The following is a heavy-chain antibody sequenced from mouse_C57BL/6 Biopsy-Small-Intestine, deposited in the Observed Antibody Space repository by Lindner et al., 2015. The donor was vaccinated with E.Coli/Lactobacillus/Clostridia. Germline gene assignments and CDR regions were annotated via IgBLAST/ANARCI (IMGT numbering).Heavy chain of an antibody. CDR3: ARSGYDEGVYFDV. CDR2: INPSTGGT. J-gene: IGHJ1*03. Sequence: VQLQESGPELVKPGASVKISCKASGYSFTGYYMNWVKQSPEKSLEWIGEINPSTGGTTYNQKFKAKATLTVDKSSSTAYMQLKSLTSEDSAVYYCARSGYDEGVYFDVWGTGTTVTVSS. CDR1: GYSFTGYY. V-gene: IGHV1-42*01. D-gene: IGHD2-2*01.